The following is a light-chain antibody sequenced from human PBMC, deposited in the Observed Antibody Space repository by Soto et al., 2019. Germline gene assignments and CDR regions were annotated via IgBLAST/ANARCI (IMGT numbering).Light chain of an antibody. Sequence: QSALTQPPSASGSPGQSVTISCTGTNNDIGFYDFVSWYQHHPGKAPRLIIYEVVQRPSGVPDRFSGSKSGNTASLTVSGRQAADEADYFCKSYAGSNTYVFGSGTKLTVL. CDR1: NNDIGFYDF. CDR2: EVV. CDR3: KSYAGSNTYV. V-gene: IGLV2-8*01. J-gene: IGLJ1*01.